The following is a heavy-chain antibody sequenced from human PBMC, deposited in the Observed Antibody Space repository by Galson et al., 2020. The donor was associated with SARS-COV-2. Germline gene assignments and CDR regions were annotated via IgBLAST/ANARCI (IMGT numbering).Heavy chain of an antibody. V-gene: IGHV1-46*03. CDR1: GYTFTSYY. Sequence: ASVKVSCKASGYTFTSYYMHWVRQAPGQGLAWMGIINPSGGRTTYAQKLQGRITRTRDTSTTTVYMELSSLRSEDTAVYYCARMGYCSGGSCYPPEWGQGTLVTVSS. CDR3: ARMGYCSGGSCYPPE. CDR2: INPSGGRT. J-gene: IGHJ4*02. D-gene: IGHD2-15*01.